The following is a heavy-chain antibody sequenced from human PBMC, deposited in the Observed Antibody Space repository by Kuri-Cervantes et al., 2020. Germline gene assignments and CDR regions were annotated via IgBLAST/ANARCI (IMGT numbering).Heavy chain of an antibody. V-gene: IGHV3-53*01. CDR2: IYSGGST. CDR1: GGSISSGDYY. D-gene: IGHD3-22*01. CDR3: ARDSSGSLDY. Sequence: GESLKISCTVSGGSISSGDYYWSWVRQAPGKGLEWVSVIYSGGSTYYADSVKGRFTISRDNSKNTLYLQMNSLRAEDTAVYYCARDSSGSLDYWGQGTLVTVSS. J-gene: IGHJ4*02.